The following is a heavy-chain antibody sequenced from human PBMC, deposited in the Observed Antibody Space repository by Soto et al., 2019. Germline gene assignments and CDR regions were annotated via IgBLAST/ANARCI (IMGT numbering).Heavy chain of an antibody. CDR3: AKDMSKVIKKGGHYYYGMDV. D-gene: IGHD3-10*01. CDR1: GFTFDDYA. V-gene: IGHV3-9*01. J-gene: IGHJ6*02. CDR2: ISWNSGSI. Sequence: GGSLRLSCAASGFTFDDYAVHWVRQAPGKGLEWVSGISWNSGSIGYADSVKGRFTISRDNAKNSLYLQMNSLRAEDTALYYCAKDMSKVIKKGGHYYYGMDVWGQGTTVTVSS.